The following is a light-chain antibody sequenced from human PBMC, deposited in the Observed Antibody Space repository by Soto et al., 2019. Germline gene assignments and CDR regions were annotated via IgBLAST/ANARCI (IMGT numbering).Light chain of an antibody. V-gene: IGKV3-15*01. CDR2: GAS. CDR1: QSVSSN. Sequence: EIVMTQSPATLSVSPGERATLSCRASQSVSSNLAWYQQKPGQAPRLLIYGASTRATGIPARFSGSGSGTELTLNISSLQSEDFAVYFCQQYSNWPPVTFGQGTKLDIK. CDR3: QQYSNWPPVT. J-gene: IGKJ2*01.